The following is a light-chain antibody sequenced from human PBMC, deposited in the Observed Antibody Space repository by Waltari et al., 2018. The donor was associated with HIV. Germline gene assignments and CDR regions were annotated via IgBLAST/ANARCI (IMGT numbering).Light chain of an antibody. J-gene: IGKJ4*01. CDR1: QGISTY. CDR2: GAS. Sequence: DIQLTQSPSFLSASVGDRVTITCRASQGISTYLVWYQQKPGEAPKLLLYGASTLQSGVPSRFSGSGSGTEFTLTISSLQPEDFATYYCQQFLTFGGGTKVEIK. CDR3: QQFLT. V-gene: IGKV1-9*01.